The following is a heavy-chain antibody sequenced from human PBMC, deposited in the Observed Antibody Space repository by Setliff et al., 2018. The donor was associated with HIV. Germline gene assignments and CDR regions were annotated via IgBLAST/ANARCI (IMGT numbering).Heavy chain of an antibody. CDR3: AKEGGLYFGMLIHDAIDL. CDR2: IYHNGIT. CDR1: GGSIDNNKYY. V-gene: IGHV4-39*07. J-gene: IGHJ3*01. Sequence: SETLSLTCSVSGGSIDNNKYYWTWIRQPPGKGLEWIGTIYHNGITYYNPSLKSRVTISVDTSKNQFSLKLSSVTAADTAVYYCAKEGGLYFGMLIHDAIDLWGQGTMVTVSS. D-gene: IGHD3-3*01.